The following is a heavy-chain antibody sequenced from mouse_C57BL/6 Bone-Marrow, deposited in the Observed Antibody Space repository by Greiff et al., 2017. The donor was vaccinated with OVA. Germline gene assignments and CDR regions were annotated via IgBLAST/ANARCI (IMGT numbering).Heavy chain of an antibody. V-gene: IGHV1-82*01. D-gene: IGHD2-1*01. CDR2: IYPGDGDT. CDR3: ALHGNYVPNFDY. CDR1: GYAFSSSW. J-gene: IGHJ2*01. Sequence: QVQLKESGPELVKPGASVKISCKASGYAFSSSWMNWVKQRPGKGLEWIGRIYPGDGDTNYNGKFKGKATLTADKSSSTAYMQLSSLTSEDSAVYFCALHGNYVPNFDYWGQGTTLTVSS.